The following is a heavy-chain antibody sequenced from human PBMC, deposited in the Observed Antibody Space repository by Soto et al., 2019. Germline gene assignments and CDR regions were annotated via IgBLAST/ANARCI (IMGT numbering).Heavy chain of an antibody. J-gene: IGHJ6*02. CDR2: INPNSGGT. Sequence: ASVKVSCKASGYTFTGYYMHWVRQAPGQGLEWMGWINPNSGGTNYAQKFQGWVTMTRDTSISTAYMELSRLRSDDTAVYYCARAERGAVAGYYGMDVWGQGTTVTVSS. CDR1: GYTFTGYY. D-gene: IGHD6-19*01. V-gene: IGHV1-2*04. CDR3: ARAERGAVAGYYGMDV.